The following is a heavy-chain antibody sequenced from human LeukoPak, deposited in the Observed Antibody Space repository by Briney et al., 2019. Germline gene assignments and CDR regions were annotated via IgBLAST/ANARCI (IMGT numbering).Heavy chain of an antibody. V-gene: IGHV3-23*01. D-gene: IGHD6-19*01. CDR3: AKSGAVAFDY. CDR1: GFTFSSYA. J-gene: IGHJ4*02. CDR2: ISGSGGST. Sequence: GGSLRLSCASSGFTFSSYAMSWARQAPGKALEWVSAISGSGGSTYYADSVKGRFTISRDNSKNTLYLQMNSLRAEDTAVYYCAKSGAVAFDYWGQGTLVTVSS.